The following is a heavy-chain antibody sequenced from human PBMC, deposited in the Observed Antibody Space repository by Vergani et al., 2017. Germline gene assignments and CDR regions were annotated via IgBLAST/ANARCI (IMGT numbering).Heavy chain of an antibody. CDR3: TRRPPPTDYGDYLDAFDI. D-gene: IGHD4-17*01. J-gene: IGHJ3*02. CDR2: IRSKANSYAT. Sequence: EVQLVESGGGLVQPGGSLKLSCAASGFTFSGSAMHWVRQASGKGLEWVGRIRSKANSYATAYAASVKGRFTISRDDSENTAYLQMSSLKTEDTAVYYWTRRPPPTDYGDYLDAFDIWGQGTMVTVSS. V-gene: IGHV3-73*01. CDR1: GFTFSGSA.